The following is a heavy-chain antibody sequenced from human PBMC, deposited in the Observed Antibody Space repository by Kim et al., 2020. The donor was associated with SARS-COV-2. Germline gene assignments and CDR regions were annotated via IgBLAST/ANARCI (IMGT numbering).Heavy chain of an antibody. D-gene: IGHD6-13*01. CDR2: INSDGSST. Sequence: GGSLRLSCAASGFTFSSYWMHWVRQAPGKGLAWVSRINSDGSSTSYADSVKGRFTISRDNAKNTLYLQMNSLRAEDTAVYYCARDLHIRFGYSSSWTFDYWGQGTLVTVSS. CDR3: ARDLHIRFGYSSSWTFDY. V-gene: IGHV3-74*01. CDR1: GFTFSSYW. J-gene: IGHJ4*02.